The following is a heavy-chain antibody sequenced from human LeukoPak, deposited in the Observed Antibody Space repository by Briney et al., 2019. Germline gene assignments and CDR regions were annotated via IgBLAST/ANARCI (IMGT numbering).Heavy chain of an antibody. D-gene: IGHD3-10*01. CDR3: AKDSYQTSGKRTDY. CDR2: ISSSSSTL. J-gene: IGHJ4*02. CDR1: GFTFSSYS. Sequence: PGGSLRLSCAASGFTFSSYSMSWVRQAPGKGLEWVAYISSSSSTLHYADSVKGRFTISRDNSKNTLYLQMNSLRAEDTAVYYCAKDSYQTSGKRTDYWGQGTLVTVSS. V-gene: IGHV3-48*01.